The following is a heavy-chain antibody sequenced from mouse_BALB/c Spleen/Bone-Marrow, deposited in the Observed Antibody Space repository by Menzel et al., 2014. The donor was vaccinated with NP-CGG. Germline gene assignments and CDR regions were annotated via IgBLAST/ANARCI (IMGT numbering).Heavy chain of an antibody. CDR2: INPSTGYT. Sequence: VQLQQSGAELAKPGASVKMSCKASGYTFTSYWMHWVGQRPGQGLEWIGYINPSTGYTEYNQKFKDKATLTADKSSSTAYMQLSSLTSEDSAVYYCARSRTGTYFDYWGQGTTLTVSS. V-gene: IGHV1-7*01. CDR3: ARSRTGTYFDY. CDR1: GYTFTSYW. D-gene: IGHD4-1*01. J-gene: IGHJ2*01.